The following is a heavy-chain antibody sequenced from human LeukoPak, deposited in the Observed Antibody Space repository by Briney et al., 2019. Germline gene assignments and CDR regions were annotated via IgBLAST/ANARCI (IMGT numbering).Heavy chain of an antibody. CDR1: GFTFSSYE. CDR2: ISSSGSAI. CDR3: ARSVGYSSSWYWFDP. V-gene: IGHV3-48*03. J-gene: IGHJ5*02. D-gene: IGHD6-13*01. Sequence: GGSLRLSCAASGFTFSSYEMNWVRQAPGKGLEWVSYISSSGSAIYYADSVKGRLTISRDNAKNSLYLQMNSLRAEDTAVYYCARSVGYSSSWYWFDPWGQGTLVTVSS.